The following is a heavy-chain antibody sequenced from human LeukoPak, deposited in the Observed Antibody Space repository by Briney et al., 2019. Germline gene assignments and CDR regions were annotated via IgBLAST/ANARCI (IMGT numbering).Heavy chain of an antibody. CDR3: ARQGGSSCSPYNWFDP. J-gene: IGHJ5*02. CDR1: GYSFTSYW. D-gene: IGHD2-15*01. Sequence: GESLKISCKGSGYSFTSYWIGWVRQMPGKGLEWMGIIYPGDSDTRYSPSFQGQVTTSADKSISTAYLQWSSLKASDTAMYYCARQGGSSCSPYNWFDPWGQGTLVTVSS. V-gene: IGHV5-51*01. CDR2: IYPGDSDT.